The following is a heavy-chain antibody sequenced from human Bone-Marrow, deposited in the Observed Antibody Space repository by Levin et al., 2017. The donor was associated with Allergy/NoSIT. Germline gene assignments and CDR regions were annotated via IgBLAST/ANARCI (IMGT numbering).Heavy chain of an antibody. CDR2: IYYSGST. D-gene: IGHD6-25*01. Sequence: SQTLSLTCTVSGGSINREYWSWLRQPPGKGLEWLGFIYYSGSTMYNPSLKSPITISLDTSKNQFSLTLKSVTAADTAVYYCARLQDYTSGYGAQFFDVWGQGTMVTVSS. CDR3: ARLQDYTSGYGAQFFDV. V-gene: IGHV4-59*01. J-gene: IGHJ3*01. CDR1: GGSINREY.